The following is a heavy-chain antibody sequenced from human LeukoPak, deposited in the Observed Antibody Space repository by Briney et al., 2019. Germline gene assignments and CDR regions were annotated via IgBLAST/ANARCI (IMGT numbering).Heavy chain of an antibody. Sequence: GGSLRLSCAASGFTFRSYGMHWVRQAPGKGLEWVAFIRYDGSDKYYVDSVKGRFTISRDYSKNTLYLQMNSLRAEDTAVYYCAKGGCGGDCYYYYYYMDVWGKGTTVTVSS. CDR3: AKGGCGGDCYYYYYYMDV. D-gene: IGHD2-21*02. V-gene: IGHV3-30*02. CDR2: IRYDGSDK. J-gene: IGHJ6*03. CDR1: GFTFRSYG.